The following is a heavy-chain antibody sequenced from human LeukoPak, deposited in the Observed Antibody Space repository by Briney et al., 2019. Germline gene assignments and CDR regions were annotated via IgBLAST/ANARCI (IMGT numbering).Heavy chain of an antibody. CDR3: ARAGEYYDYDWGSYRFDY. Sequence: PPGRSLRLSCAASGFTFSRYAMHWVRQAPGKGLEWVAVISYDGDNKFQADSVKGRFTISRDNSKNTLYLQMNSLRVEDTAVYYCARAGEYYDYDWGSYRFDYWGQGTLVTVSS. CDR1: GFTFSRYA. CDR2: ISYDGDNK. D-gene: IGHD3-16*02. V-gene: IGHV3-30-3*01. J-gene: IGHJ4*02.